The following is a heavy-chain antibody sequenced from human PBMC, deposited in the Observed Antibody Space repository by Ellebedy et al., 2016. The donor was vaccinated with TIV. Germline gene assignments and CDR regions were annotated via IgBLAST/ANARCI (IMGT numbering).Heavy chain of an antibody. Sequence: GESLKISXAASGFTFSSYAMSWVRQAPGKGLEWVSAISGSGGSTYYADSVKGRFTISRDNSKNTLYLQMNSLKAEDTAVYYCARDRNTFGVVIYWFDPWGQGTLVTVSS. J-gene: IGHJ5*02. D-gene: IGHD3-3*01. CDR1: GFTFSSYA. CDR3: ARDRNTFGVVIYWFDP. V-gene: IGHV3-23*01. CDR2: ISGSGGST.